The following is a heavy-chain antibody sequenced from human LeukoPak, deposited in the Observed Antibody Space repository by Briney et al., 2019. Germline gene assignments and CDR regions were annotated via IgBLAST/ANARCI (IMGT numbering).Heavy chain of an antibody. D-gene: IGHD1-20*01. Sequence: ASVNVSCKTSGYIFTDYYMHWVRQAPGQGLEWMGWINPNSGGTNYAQNFQGRVTMTRDASINTASMELSSLRSDDTAVYYCARGRSISGGTLEDFWGQGTLVTDSS. CDR3: ARGRSISGGTLEDF. CDR2: INPNSGGT. V-gene: IGHV1-2*02. J-gene: IGHJ4*02. CDR1: GYIFTDYY.